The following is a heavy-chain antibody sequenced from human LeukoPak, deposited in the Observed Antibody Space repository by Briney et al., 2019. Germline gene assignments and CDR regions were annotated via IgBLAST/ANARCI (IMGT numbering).Heavy chain of an antibody. CDR2: IWYDGSNK. Sequence: GGSERLSCAASGFTFSTYGMHWVRQAPGKGLEWVALIWYDGSNKYYADSVKGRFTISRDNSKNTLYLQMNSLRAEDTAVYYCARDQGCSSTNCYSLFFHYWGQGTLVTVSS. CDR1: GFTFSTYG. J-gene: IGHJ4*02. D-gene: IGHD2-2*01. V-gene: IGHV3-33*01. CDR3: ARDQGCSSTNCYSLFFHY.